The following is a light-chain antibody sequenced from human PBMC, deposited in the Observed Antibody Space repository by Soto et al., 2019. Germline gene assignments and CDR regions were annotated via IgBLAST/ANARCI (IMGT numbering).Light chain of an antibody. CDR1: SSDVGYYNY. J-gene: IGLJ1*01. CDR3: SSFACVSTV. V-gene: IGLV2-8*01. Sequence: QSVLTQPPSASGSPGQSVTISCTGTSSDVGYYNYVSWYQQHPGKAPKLLIYEVTKRPSGVPDRFSGSKSGNTASLTVSGLQAEDEADYSCSSFACVSTVFGTGTKLTVL. CDR2: EVT.